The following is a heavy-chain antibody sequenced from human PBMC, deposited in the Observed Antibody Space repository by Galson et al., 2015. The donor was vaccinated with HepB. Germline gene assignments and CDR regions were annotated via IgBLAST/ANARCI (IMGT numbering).Heavy chain of an antibody. D-gene: IGHD1-26*01. CDR1: GYIFINYA. V-gene: IGHV7-4-1*02. CDR2: IDTHAGNP. J-gene: IGHJ6*02. CDR3: ARGGGFIVESPYYYHYGMDG. Sequence: SVKVSCKASGYIFINYAMNWVRQAPGQGPEWMGWIDTHAGNPTYAQDFKGQVVFSLDASVNTAYLQINFLKAEDTAVYYCARGGGFIVESPYYYHYGMDGWGQGTTVTVSS.